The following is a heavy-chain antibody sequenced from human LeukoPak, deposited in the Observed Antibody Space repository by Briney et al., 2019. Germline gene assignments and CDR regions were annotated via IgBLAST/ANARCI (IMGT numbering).Heavy chain of an antibody. CDR1: GYSISSGYY. CDR3: ASPIVGATVASDY. CDR2: IYHGGNT. J-gene: IGHJ4*02. Sequence: SKTLSLTCTVSGYSISSGYYWGWIRQPPGQGLEWIGSIYHGGNTYYNPSLKSRVTISVDTSKNQFSLKLSSVTAADTAVYYCASPIVGATVASDYWGQGTLVTVSS. V-gene: IGHV4-38-2*02. D-gene: IGHD1-26*01.